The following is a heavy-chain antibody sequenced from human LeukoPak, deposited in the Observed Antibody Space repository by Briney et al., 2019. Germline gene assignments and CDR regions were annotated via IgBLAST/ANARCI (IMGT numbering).Heavy chain of an antibody. J-gene: IGHJ4*02. D-gene: IGHD5-12*01. V-gene: IGHV3-30*02. CDR3: AKDSPPTSEWLPDY. CDR2: IRHDGSKK. Sequence: GGSLRLSCAASGFTFSSYAMSWVRQAPGKGLEWVAFIRHDGSKKFYADSVKGRFTISRDNSQNTLYLQVDSLRVDDTAVYYCAKDSPPTSEWLPDYWGQGTLVTISS. CDR1: GFTFSSYA.